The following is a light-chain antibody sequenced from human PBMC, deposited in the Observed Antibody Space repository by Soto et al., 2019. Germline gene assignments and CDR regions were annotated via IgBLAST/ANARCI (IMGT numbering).Light chain of an antibody. V-gene: IGKV2-30*01. J-gene: IGKJ3*01. CDR1: QSLVYSDGNTY. CDR3: MQGTHPFT. CDR2: KVS. Sequence: DVVMTQSPLSLPVTLGQPASISCRSSQSLVYSDGNTYLNWFQQRPGQSPRRLIYKVSNRDSGVPDRFSGSGSGTDFTLKISRVEAEYVGVYYCMQGTHPFTFGPGTKVDIK.